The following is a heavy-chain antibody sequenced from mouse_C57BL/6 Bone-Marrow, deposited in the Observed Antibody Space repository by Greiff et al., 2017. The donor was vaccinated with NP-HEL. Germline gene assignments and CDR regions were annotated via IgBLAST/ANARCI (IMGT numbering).Heavy chain of an antibody. D-gene: IGHD1-1*01. Sequence: VQLQQSGAELVRPGTSVKMSCKASGYTFTNYWIGWAKQRPGHGLEWIGDIYPGGGYTNYNEKFKGKATLTADKSSSTAYMQFSSLTSEDSAIYYCAREVIYYYGSSYVGYAMDYWGQGTSVTVSS. V-gene: IGHV1-63*01. CDR3: AREVIYYYGSSYVGYAMDY. J-gene: IGHJ4*01. CDR2: IYPGGGYT. CDR1: GYTFTNYW.